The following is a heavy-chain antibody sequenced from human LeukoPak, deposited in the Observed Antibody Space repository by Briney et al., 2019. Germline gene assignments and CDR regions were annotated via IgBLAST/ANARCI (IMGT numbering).Heavy chain of an antibody. CDR3: ARGQLWVDY. Sequence: SETLSLTCAVYGGSFSGYYWSWIRQPPGKGLEWIGEINHSGSTNYNPSLKSRVTISVDRSKNQFSLKLSPVTAADTAVYYCARGQLWVDYWGQGTLVTVSS. CDR2: INHSGST. CDR1: GGSFSGYY. D-gene: IGHD5-18*01. J-gene: IGHJ4*02. V-gene: IGHV4-34*01.